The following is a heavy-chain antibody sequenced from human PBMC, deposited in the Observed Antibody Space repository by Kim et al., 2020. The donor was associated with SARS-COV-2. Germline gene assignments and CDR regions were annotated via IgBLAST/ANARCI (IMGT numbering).Heavy chain of an antibody. D-gene: IGHD4-17*01. Sequence: GGSLRLSCAASGFTFSSYAMSWVRQAPGKGLEWVSAISGSGGSTYYADSVKGRFTISRDNSKNTLYLQMNSLRAEDTAVYYCARPGAGGDYGGRPHMHGMDVWGQGTTVTVSS. V-gene: IGHV3-23*01. CDR3: ARPGAGGDYGGRPHMHGMDV. CDR1: GFTFSSYA. CDR2: ISGSGGST. J-gene: IGHJ6*02.